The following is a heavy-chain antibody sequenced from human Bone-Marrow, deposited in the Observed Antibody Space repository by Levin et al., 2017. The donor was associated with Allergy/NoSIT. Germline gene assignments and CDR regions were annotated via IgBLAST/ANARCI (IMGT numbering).Heavy chain of an antibody. CDR3: ARGSSGWYDGKY. D-gene: IGHD6-19*01. CDR1: GYSFTSYW. CDR2: IYPGDSET. J-gene: IGHJ4*02. Sequence: GASVKVSCKGSGYSFTSYWIGWVRQMPGKGLEWMGIIYPGDSETRYSPSFQGQVTISADKSISTAYLQWSSLKASDTAIYYWARGSSGWYDGKYWGQGTLVTVSS. V-gene: IGHV5-51*03.